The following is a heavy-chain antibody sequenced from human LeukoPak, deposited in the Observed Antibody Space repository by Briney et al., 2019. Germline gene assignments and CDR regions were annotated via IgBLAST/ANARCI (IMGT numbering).Heavy chain of an antibody. CDR2: IYYSGST. CDR3: ARVGIAARPYYMDV. V-gene: IGHV4-59*01. J-gene: IGHJ6*03. Sequence: SETLSLTCTVPGGSISSYYWSWIRQPPGKGLEWIGYIYYSGSTNYNPSLKSRVTISVDTSKNQFSLKLSSVTAADTAVYYCARVGIAARPYYMDVWGKGTTVTVSS. CDR1: GGSISSYY. D-gene: IGHD6-6*01.